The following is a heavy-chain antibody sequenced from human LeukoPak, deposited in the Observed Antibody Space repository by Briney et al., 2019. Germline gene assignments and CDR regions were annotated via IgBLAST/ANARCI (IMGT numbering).Heavy chain of an antibody. J-gene: IGHJ4*02. CDR1: GGSISSYY. D-gene: IGHD3-10*01. CDR3: ARRYGSGSSGTFDY. V-gene: IGHV4-59*01. Sequence: PPETQSLTCTVSGGSISSYYWSWIRQPPGKGLEWIAYIYYSGSTNYNPSLKSRVTISVDTSKNQFSLKLSSVTAADTAVYYCARRYGSGSSGTFDYWGQGTLVTVSS. CDR2: IYYSGST.